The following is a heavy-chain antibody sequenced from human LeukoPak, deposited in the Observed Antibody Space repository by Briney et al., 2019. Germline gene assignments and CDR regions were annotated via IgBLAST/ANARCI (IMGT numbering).Heavy chain of an antibody. CDR3: ARGAGADY. CDR2: IYYSGST. D-gene: IGHD6-13*01. V-gene: IGHV4-59*11. J-gene: IGHJ4*02. CDR1: GGSMSSHY. Sequence: PSETLSLTCTVSGGSMSSHYWSWLRQPPGKGLEWIGYIYYSGSTNYNPSLKSRVTISVDTSKNQFSLKLSSVTAADTAVYYCARGAGADYWGQGTLVTVSS.